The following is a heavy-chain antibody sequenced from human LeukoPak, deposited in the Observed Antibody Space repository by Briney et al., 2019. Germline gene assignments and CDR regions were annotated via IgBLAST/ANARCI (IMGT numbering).Heavy chain of an antibody. J-gene: IGHJ4*02. CDR2: INHSGST. CDR1: GGSFSGYY. Sequence: SETLSLTCAVYGGSFSGYYWSWIRQPPGKGLEWIGEINHSGSTNYNPSLKSRVTISVDTSKNQFSLKLSSVTAADTAVYYCARRPALTVVEVAAAFDYWGQGTLVTVSS. CDR3: ARRPALTVVEVAAAFDY. V-gene: IGHV4-34*01. D-gene: IGHD2-15*01.